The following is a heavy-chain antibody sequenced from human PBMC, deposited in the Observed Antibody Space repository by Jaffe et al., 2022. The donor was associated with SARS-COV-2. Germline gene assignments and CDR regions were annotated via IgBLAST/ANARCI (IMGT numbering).Heavy chain of an antibody. CDR3: ARGGYSYDFYYYYYYMDV. J-gene: IGHJ6*03. V-gene: IGHV4-34*01. CDR1: GGSFSGYY. CDR2: INHSGST. D-gene: IGHD5-18*01. Sequence: QVQLQQWGAGLLKPSETLSLTCAVYGGSFSGYYWSWIRQPPGKGLEWIGEINHSGSTNYNPSLKSRVTISVDTSKNQFSLKLSSVTAADTAVYYCARGGYSYDFYYYYYYMDVWGKGTTVTVSS.